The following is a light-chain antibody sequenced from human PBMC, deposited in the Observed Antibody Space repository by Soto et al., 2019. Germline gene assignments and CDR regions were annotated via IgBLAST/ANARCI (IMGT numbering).Light chain of an antibody. Sequence: DIQMTQSTSTLSASVGDRVTITCRASQSMSSWLAWYQQKPGKAPKLLIYKASSLESGVPSRFSGSGSGTEFTLTISSPQPDDFATYYCQQYNSYSATWTFGQGTKVEIK. CDR3: QQYNSYSATWT. J-gene: IGKJ1*01. V-gene: IGKV1-5*03. CDR1: QSMSSW. CDR2: KAS.